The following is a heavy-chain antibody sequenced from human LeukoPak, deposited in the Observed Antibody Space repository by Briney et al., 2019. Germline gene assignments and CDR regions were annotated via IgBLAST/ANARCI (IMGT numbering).Heavy chain of an antibody. J-gene: IGHJ4*02. D-gene: IGHD3-10*01. CDR2: ISPSGGST. CDR3: AKDRVRLWFGELQFDGLI. V-gene: IGHV3-23*01. CDR1: GLTFSNYA. Sequence: GGSLRLSCAASGLTFSNYAMSWVRQPAGEGLEWVASISPSGGSTYYADSVKGRFTISRDNSKNTLYVQMNSLRAEDTAVYYCAKDRVRLWFGELQFDGLIGGQGTLVTVSS.